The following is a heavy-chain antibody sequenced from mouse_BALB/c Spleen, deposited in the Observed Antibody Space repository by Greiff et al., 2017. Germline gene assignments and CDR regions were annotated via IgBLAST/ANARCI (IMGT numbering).Heavy chain of an antibody. J-gene: IGHJ1*01. V-gene: IGHV1S22*01. CDR3: SYGSSS. CDR2: IYPGSGST. Sequence: LQHPGSELVRPGASVKLSCKASGYTFTSYWMHWVKQRPGQGLEWIGNIYPGSGSTNYDEKFKSKATLTVDTSSSTAYMQLSSLTSEDSAVYYCSYGSSSWGAGTTVTVSS. CDR1: GYTFTSYW. D-gene: IGHD1-1*01.